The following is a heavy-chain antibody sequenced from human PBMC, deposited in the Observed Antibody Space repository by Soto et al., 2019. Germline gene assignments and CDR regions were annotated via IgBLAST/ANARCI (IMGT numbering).Heavy chain of an antibody. CDR1: GFTFTSSA. CDR2: IVVGSGNT. CDR3: AAPTLHSEESGRGAAAFGYYYGMDV. J-gene: IGHJ6*02. D-gene: IGHD6-13*01. V-gene: IGHV1-58*01. Sequence: GASVKVSCKASGFTFTSSAVQWVRQARGQRLEWIGWIVVGSGNTNYAQKFQERVTITRDMSTSTAYMELRSLRSEDTAVYYCAAPTLHSEESGRGAAAFGYYYGMDVWGQGTTVTVSS.